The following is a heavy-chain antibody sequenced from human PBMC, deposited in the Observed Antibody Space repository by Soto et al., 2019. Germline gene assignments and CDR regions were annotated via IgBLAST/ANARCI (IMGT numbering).Heavy chain of an antibody. CDR1: GFTFSSYS. CDR2: ISSSSSYI. D-gene: IGHD3-22*01. V-gene: IGHV3-21*01. Sequence: GGSLRLSCAASGFTFSSYSMNWVRQAPGKGLEWVSSISSSSSYIYYADSVKGRFTISRDNAKNSLYLQMNSLRAEDTAVYYCARDVTPPYYYDSSGSYGMDVWGQGTTVTVSS. CDR3: ARDVTPPYYYDSSGSYGMDV. J-gene: IGHJ6*02.